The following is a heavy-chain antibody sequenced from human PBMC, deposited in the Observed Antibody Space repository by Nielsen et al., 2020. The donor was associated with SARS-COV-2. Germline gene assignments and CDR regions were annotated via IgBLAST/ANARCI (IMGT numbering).Heavy chain of an antibody. CDR3: AKTDGMDV. Sequence: SETLSLTCTVSGGSISSGSYYWSWIRQPAGKGLEWIGRIYTSGSTNYNPSLKSRVTISIDTSKNQFSLKLSSVTAADTALYYCAKTDGMDVWGQGTTVTVSS. J-gene: IGHJ6*02. CDR1: GGSISSGSYY. CDR2: IYTSGST. V-gene: IGHV4-61*02.